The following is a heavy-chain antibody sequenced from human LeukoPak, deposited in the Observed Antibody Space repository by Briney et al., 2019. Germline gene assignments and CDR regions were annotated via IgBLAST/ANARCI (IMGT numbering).Heavy chain of an antibody. CDR2: IYTSGST. CDR3: ARSPYDSSGYYVIFDY. Sequence: SETLSLTCTVSGGPISSYYWSWIRQPAGKGLEWIGRIYTSGSTNYNPSLKSRVTMSVDTSKNQFSLKLSSVTAADTAVYYCARSPYDSSGYYVIFDYWGQGTLVTVSS. V-gene: IGHV4-4*07. CDR1: GGPISSYY. J-gene: IGHJ4*02. D-gene: IGHD3-22*01.